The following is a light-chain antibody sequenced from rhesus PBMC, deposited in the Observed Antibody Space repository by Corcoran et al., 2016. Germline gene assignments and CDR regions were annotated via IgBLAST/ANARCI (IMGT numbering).Light chain of an antibody. V-gene: IGKV1-74*01. Sequence: DIQMTQSPSSLSASVGDRITITCRASENVNNSLNWYQQKPGKAPKLLIYKASTLQSGVPSRCSGSGSGTDYTFTINSLQSGDVATYYCQHDYGTPLTFGGGTKVGIK. J-gene: IGKJ4*01. CDR1: ENVNNS. CDR2: KAS. CDR3: QHDYGTPLT.